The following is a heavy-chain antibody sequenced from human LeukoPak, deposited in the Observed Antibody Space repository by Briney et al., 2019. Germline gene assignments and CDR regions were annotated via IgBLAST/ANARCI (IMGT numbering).Heavy chain of an antibody. D-gene: IGHD3-10*01. CDR3: TKTYYYGSGSLDY. V-gene: IGHV3-15*01. CDR1: GYTFSNAW. CDR2: IKSKTDGGTT. Sequence: GGSLRLSCAASGYTFSNAWMSWVRQAPGKGLEWVGRIKSKTDGGTTDYAAPVKGRFTISRDDSKNTLYLQMNSLKTEDTAIYYCTKTYYYGSGSLDYWGQGTLVTVSS. J-gene: IGHJ4*02.